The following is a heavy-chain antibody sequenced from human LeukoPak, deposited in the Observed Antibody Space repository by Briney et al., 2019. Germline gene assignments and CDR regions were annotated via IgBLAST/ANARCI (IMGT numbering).Heavy chain of an antibody. CDR3: TTDPPHSSGWSIPGY. CDR2: IKSKTDGGTT. CDR1: GFTSNNAW. D-gene: IGHD6-19*01. J-gene: IGHJ4*02. Sequence: GGSLRLSCAASGFTSNNAWMSWVRQPPGKGLEWVGRIKSKTDGGTTDYAAPVKGRFTISRDDSKNTLYLQMNSLKTEDTAVYYCTTDPPHSSGWSIPGYWGQGTLVTVSS. V-gene: IGHV3-15*01.